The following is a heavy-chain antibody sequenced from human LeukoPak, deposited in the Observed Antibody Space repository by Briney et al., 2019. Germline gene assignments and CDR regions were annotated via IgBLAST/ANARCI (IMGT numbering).Heavy chain of an antibody. Sequence: PSETLSLTCAVSGGSIPTTNWWSWVRQPPGKGLEWIGEVHLSGTSNYNPSLESRVSMSIDKSKNQLSLKLTSVTAADTAMYYCARESGAFSPFGFWGQGTLVTVSS. CDR3: ARESGAFSPFGF. J-gene: IGHJ4*02. D-gene: IGHD1-26*01. V-gene: IGHV4-4*02. CDR2: VHLSGTS. CDR1: GGSIPTTNW.